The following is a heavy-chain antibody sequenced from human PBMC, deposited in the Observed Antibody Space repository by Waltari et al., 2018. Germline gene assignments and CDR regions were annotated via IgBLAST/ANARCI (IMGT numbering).Heavy chain of an antibody. J-gene: IGHJ6*02. Sequence: QVQLVQSGAEVKKPGSSVKVSCKASGGTFSSYAISWVRQAPGQRIEWMGGISPIIGTANYAMKLQGRVTITAEESTSTAYMELSSLRSEDTAVYYCARPDGYNEYYYDGMDVWGQGTTVTVSS. V-gene: IGHV1-69*12. CDR1: GGTFSSYA. CDR2: ISPIIGTA. D-gene: IGHD5-18*01. CDR3: ARPDGYNEYYYDGMDV.